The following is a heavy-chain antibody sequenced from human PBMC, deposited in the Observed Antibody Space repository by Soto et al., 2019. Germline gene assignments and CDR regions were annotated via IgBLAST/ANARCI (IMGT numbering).Heavy chain of an antibody. D-gene: IGHD6-13*01. CDR1: GFTFGDYA. V-gene: IGHV3-49*03. J-gene: IGHJ6*02. CDR2: IRSKAYGGTT. Sequence: GGSLRLSCTASGFTFGDYAMSWFRQAPGKGLEWVGFIRSKAYGGTTEYAASVKGRFTISRDDSKSIAYLQMNSLKTEDTAVYYCTRDLSYSSSWSHYYYYGMDVWGQGTTVTVSS. CDR3: TRDLSYSSSWSHYYYYGMDV.